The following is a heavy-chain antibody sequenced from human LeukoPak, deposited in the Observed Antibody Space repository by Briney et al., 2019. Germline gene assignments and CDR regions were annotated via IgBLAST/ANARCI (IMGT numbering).Heavy chain of an antibody. J-gene: IGHJ5*02. V-gene: IGHV4-39*01. CDR2: VYYTGHM. Sequence: SETLSLTCTVSGGSISDVTVRWAWIRQSPGMGLECIATVYYTGHMYLSPSLERRASMSVDTSKNQFSLKLSSVTAADTAVYYCAKHVMEGLDPWGQGTLVIVSS. CDR3: AKHVMEGLDP. D-gene: IGHD2-21*01. CDR1: GGSISDVTVR.